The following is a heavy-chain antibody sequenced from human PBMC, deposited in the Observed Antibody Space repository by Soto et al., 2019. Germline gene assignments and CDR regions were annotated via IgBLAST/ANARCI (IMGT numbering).Heavy chain of an antibody. CDR2: ISSSSSYI. CDR3: ARGHNDAFDI. CDR1: GFTFSSYS. V-gene: IGHV3-21*01. Sequence: EVQLVESGGGLVKPGGSLRLSCAASGFTFSSYSMNWVRQAPGKGLEWVSSISSSSSYIYYADSVKGRFTISRDNAKNSLYLQMNSLRAEGTAVYYCARGHNDAFDIWGQGTMVTVSS. J-gene: IGHJ3*02.